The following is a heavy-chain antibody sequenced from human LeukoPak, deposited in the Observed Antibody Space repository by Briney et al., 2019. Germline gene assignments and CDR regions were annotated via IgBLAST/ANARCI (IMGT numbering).Heavy chain of an antibody. J-gene: IGHJ4*02. CDR3: ARGRRFSMIVVVRFDY. CDR1: GGSFSGYY. CDR2: INHSGST. Sequence: SETLSLTCAVYGGSFSGYYWSWIRQPPGKGLEWIGEINHSGSTNYNPSLKSRVTISVDTSKNQFSLKLSSVTAADTAVYYCARGRRFSMIVVVRFDYWGQGTLVTVSS. V-gene: IGHV4-34*01. D-gene: IGHD3-22*01.